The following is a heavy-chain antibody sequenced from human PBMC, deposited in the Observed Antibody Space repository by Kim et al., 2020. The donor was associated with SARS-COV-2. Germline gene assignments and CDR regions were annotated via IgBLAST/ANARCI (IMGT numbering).Heavy chain of an antibody. CDR1: GGTFSSYA. J-gene: IGHJ6*02. V-gene: IGHV1-69*13. Sequence: SVKVSCKASGGTFSSYAISWVRQAPGQGLEWMGGIIPIFGTANYAQKFQGRVTITADESTSTAYMELSSLRSEDTAVYYCARCKTSCPNGRHYYYGMDVWGQGTTVTVSS. CDR2: IIPIFGTA. CDR3: ARCKTSCPNGRHYYYGMDV. D-gene: IGHD2-2*01.